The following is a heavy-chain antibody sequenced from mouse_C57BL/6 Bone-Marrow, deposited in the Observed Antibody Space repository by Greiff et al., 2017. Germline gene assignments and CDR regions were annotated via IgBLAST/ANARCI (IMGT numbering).Heavy chain of an antibody. CDR1: GFTFSSYA. D-gene: IGHD2-10*01. CDR3: AREGTYYGNYVDY. V-gene: IGHV5-4*01. Sequence: EVMLVESGGGLVKPGGSLKLSCAASGFTFSSYAMSWVRQTPEKRLEWVATISDGGSYTYYPDNVKGRFTISRDNAKNNLYLQMSHLKSEDTAMYYCAREGTYYGNYVDYWGQGTTLTVSS. CDR2: ISDGGSYT. J-gene: IGHJ2*01.